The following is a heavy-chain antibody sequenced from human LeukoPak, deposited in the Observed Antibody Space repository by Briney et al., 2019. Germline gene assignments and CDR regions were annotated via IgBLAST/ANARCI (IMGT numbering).Heavy chain of an antibody. D-gene: IGHD3-3*01. V-gene: IGHV3-30*18. CDR2: ISYDGSNK. J-gene: IGHJ4*02. CDR1: GFTFSSYG. CDR3: AKGQTYYDFWSGSSEPDF. Sequence: GGSLRLSCAASGFTFSSYGMHWVRQAPGKGLEWVAVISYDGSNKYYADSVKGRFTISRDNSKNTLYLQMNSLRAEDTAVYYCAKGQTYYDFWSGSSEPDFWGQGTLVTVSS.